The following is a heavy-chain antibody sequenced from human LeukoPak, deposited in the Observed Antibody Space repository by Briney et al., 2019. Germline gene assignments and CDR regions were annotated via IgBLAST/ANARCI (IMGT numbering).Heavy chain of an antibody. CDR1: IGSFSGYY. J-gene: IGHJ3*02. Sequence: SETLSLTCAVYIGSFSGYYWSWIRQPPGKGLEWIGEINHSGSTNYNPSLKSRVTISVDTSKNQFSLKLSSVTAADTAVYYCARHWSGYYPSDAFDIWGQGTMVTVSS. D-gene: IGHD3-3*01. CDR3: ARHWSGYYPSDAFDI. V-gene: IGHV4-34*01. CDR2: INHSGST.